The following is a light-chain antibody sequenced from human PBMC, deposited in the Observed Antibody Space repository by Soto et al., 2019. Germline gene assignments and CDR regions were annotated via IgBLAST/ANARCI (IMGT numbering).Light chain of an antibody. J-gene: IGKJ1*01. Sequence: DIQVTKSPSTLSESVGDRVTITCRASQSISSWLAWYQQKPGKAPKLLIYDASSLESGVPSRFSGSGSGTEFTLTISSLQPDDFATYYCQQYNSYSWTFGQGTKVDIK. CDR1: QSISSW. V-gene: IGKV1-5*01. CDR2: DAS. CDR3: QQYNSYSWT.